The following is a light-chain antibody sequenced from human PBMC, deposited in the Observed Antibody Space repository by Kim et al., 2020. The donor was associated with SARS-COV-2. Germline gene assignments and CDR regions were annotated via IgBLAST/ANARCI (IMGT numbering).Light chain of an antibody. CDR3: NARDSSGDHLV. Sequence: ALGQTVRITCRGDSLGSYCASWYQQKPGQAPVLVIYGKNNRPSGIPDRFSGSSSGNTASLTITGAQAEDEADYYCNARDSSGDHLVFGGGTQLTVL. CDR1: SLGSYC. J-gene: IGLJ3*02. CDR2: GKN. V-gene: IGLV3-19*01.